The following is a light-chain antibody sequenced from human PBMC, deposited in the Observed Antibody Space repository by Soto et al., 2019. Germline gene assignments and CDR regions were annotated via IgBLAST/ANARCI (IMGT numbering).Light chain of an antibody. Sequence: EIVLTQSPGTLSLSPGERATLSCRASQTVSSSYLAWYQQKPGQAPGLLIYDASSRATGIPDRFSGSGSGTDFTLTISRLEPEDFAVYFCQQYGSSPYTFGQGTKLEIK. J-gene: IGKJ2*01. CDR1: QTVSSSY. CDR2: DAS. V-gene: IGKV3-20*01. CDR3: QQYGSSPYT.